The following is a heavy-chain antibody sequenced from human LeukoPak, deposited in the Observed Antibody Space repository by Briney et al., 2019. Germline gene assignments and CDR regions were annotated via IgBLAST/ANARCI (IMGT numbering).Heavy chain of an antibody. V-gene: IGHV3-23*01. CDR2: ISGSGGST. D-gene: IGHD3-10*01. Sequence: PGGSLRLSCAASGFTFSSYGMSWVRQAPGKGLEWVSAISGSGGSTYYADSVKGRFTISRDNSKNTLYLQMNSLRAEDTAVYYCARAYRFGESPFDYWGQGTLVTVSS. J-gene: IGHJ4*02. CDR3: ARAYRFGESPFDY. CDR1: GFTFSSYG.